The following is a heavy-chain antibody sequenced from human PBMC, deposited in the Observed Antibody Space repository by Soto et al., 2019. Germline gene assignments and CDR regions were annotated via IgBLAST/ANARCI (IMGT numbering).Heavy chain of an antibody. J-gene: IGHJ4*02. D-gene: IGHD3-3*01. CDR1: GGSISSYY. Sequence: ETLSLTCTVSGGSISSYYWSWIRQPPGKGLEWIGYIYYSGSTNYNPSLKSRVTISVDTSKNQFSLKLSSVTAADTAVYYCARAGFLEWSRFDYWGQGTLVTVSS. CDR2: IYYSGST. V-gene: IGHV4-59*01. CDR3: ARAGFLEWSRFDY.